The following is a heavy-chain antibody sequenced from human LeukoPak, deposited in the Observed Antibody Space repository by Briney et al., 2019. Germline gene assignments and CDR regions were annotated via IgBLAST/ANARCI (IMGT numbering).Heavy chain of an antibody. J-gene: IGHJ3*02. Sequence: SGTLSLTCGVSGGSISSTNWWSWVRQPPGQGLEWIGEISLAGRTNYNPSLNGRVTIFGDTSKNQFFLKLSSVTAADTAVYYCARARYVNSFYAFDIWGQGTVVTVSS. CDR2: ISLAGRT. V-gene: IGHV4-4*02. D-gene: IGHD3-9*01. CDR1: GGSISSTNW. CDR3: ARARYVNSFYAFDI.